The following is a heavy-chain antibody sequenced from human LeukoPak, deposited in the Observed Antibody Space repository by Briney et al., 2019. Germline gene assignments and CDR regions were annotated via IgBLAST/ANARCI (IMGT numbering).Heavy chain of an antibody. V-gene: IGHV1-24*01. CDR2: FDPEDGET. D-gene: IGHD6-13*01. Sequence: ASVKVSCKVSGYTLTELSMHWVRQAPGKGLEWMGGFDPEDGETIYAQKFQGRVTMTEDTSTDTAYMELSSLRSEDTAVYYCATVGSSWSRGDYWGQGTLVTVSS. J-gene: IGHJ4*02. CDR3: ATVGSSWSRGDY. CDR1: GYTLTELS.